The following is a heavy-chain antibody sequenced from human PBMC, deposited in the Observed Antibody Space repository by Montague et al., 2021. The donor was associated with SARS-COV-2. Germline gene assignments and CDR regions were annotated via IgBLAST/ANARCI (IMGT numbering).Heavy chain of an antibody. J-gene: IGHJ4*02. CDR2: TYYRSKWYS. Sequence: CAISGDSVAGHSVAWGWNTHSPSRRLDWLGRTYYRSKWYSDYAPXVRGRLTANPDASKNEFSLELNYVTPEDTAVYYCVRYSGWFYFDFWGQGTLVTVSS. D-gene: IGHD6-19*01. CDR3: VRYSGWFYFDF. V-gene: IGHV6-1*01. CDR1: GDSVAGHSVA.